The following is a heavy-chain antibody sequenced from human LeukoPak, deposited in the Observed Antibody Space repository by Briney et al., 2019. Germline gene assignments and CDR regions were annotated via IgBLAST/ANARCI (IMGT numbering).Heavy chain of an antibody. J-gene: IGHJ6*02. CDR1: GGSFSGYY. D-gene: IGHD3-3*02. V-gene: IGHV4-34*01. Sequence: SSGTLSLTCAVYGGSFSGYYWSWIRQPPGKGLEWIGEINHSGSTKHNPSLKSRVTISGDTSKNQFSLKLSSVTAADTAVYYCARRGISPRSYGMDVWGQGTTVTVSS. CDR3: ARRGISPRSYGMDV. CDR2: INHSGST.